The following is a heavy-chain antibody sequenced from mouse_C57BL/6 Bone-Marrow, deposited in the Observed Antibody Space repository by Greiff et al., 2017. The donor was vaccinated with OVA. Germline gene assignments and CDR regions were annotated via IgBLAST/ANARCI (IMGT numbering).Heavy chain of an antibody. V-gene: IGHV5-9-1*02. Sequence: EVKVVESGEGLVKPGGSLKLSCAASGFTFSSYAMSWVRQTPEKRLEWVAYISSGGDYIYYADTVKGRFTISRDNARNTLYLQMISLKSEDTAMYYFTRALYDGYPLFDYWGQGTTLTVSS. CDR2: ISSGGDYI. CDR3: TRALYDGYPLFDY. J-gene: IGHJ2*01. D-gene: IGHD2-3*01. CDR1: GFTFSSYA.